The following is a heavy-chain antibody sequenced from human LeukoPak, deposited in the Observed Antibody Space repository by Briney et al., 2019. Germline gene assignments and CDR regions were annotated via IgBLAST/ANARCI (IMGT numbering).Heavy chain of an antibody. D-gene: IGHD3-10*01. V-gene: IGHV1-2*02. CDR2: INPNIGGT. CDR3: AREEVITMVRGVIIKAFDY. Sequence: GASVKVSCKASGYTFTGYYMHWVRQAPGQGLEWMGWINPNIGGTNYAQKFQGRVTMTRDTSISTAYMELSRLRSDDTAVYYCAREEVITMVRGVIIKAFDYWGQGTLVTVSS. J-gene: IGHJ4*02. CDR1: GYTFTGYY.